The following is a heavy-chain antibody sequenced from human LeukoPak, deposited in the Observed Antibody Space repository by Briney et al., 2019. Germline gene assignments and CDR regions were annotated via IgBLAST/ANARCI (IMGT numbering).Heavy chain of an antibody. Sequence: PSETLSLTCTVSGCSISSYYWSWIRQPPGKGLEWIGYIYYSGSTNFQPTLKSRVTISVDTSKNQFSLKLSSVTAADTAVYYCARSRPHYYDSSGQGVDYWGQGTLVTVSS. V-gene: IGHV4-59*08. CDR3: ARSRPHYYDSSGQGVDY. D-gene: IGHD3-22*01. CDR2: IYYSGST. CDR1: GCSISSYY. J-gene: IGHJ4*02.